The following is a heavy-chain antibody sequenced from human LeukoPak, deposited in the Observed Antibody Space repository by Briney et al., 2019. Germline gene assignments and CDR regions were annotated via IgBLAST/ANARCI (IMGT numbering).Heavy chain of an antibody. Sequence: GGSLRLSCAASGFTFSSYSMNWVRQAPGKGLEWVSYISSSGSTIYYADSAKGRFTISRDNAKNSLYLQMNSLRAEDTAVYYCARVLRFDAFDIWGQGTMVTVSS. CDR3: ARVLRFDAFDI. D-gene: IGHD3-3*01. CDR1: GFTFSSYS. J-gene: IGHJ3*02. CDR2: ISSSGSTI. V-gene: IGHV3-48*04.